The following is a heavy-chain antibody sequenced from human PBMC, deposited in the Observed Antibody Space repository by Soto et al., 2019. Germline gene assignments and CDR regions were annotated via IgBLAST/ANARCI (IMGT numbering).Heavy chain of an antibody. CDR1: VFAFSTFA. J-gene: IGHJ4*02. CDR2: ISVSGNNA. CDR3: ARDQLRPGILYSLGVLLPEYGL. Sequence: PVGSLRLSCASSVFAFSTFAMTCVRHAPGKWLEWVAAISVSGNNAYYADSVKGRFTISRDNSQNSVFLQMSSLRADDTAVYYCARDQLRPGILYSLGVLLPEYGLWGQGALVNVSS. V-gene: IGHV3-23*01. D-gene: IGHD3-22*01.